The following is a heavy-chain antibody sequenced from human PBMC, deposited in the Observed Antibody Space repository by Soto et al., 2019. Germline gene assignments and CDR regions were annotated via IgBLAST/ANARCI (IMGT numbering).Heavy chain of an antibody. CDR1: GGTFSSYA. V-gene: IGHV1-69*01. J-gene: IGHJ4*02. CDR2: IIPIFGTA. CDR3: ARDRCSGGSCQYYFDY. D-gene: IGHD2-15*01. Sequence: QVQLVQSGAEVKKPGSSVKVSCKASGGTFSSYAISWVRQAPGQGLEWMGGIIPIFGTANYAQKFQGRVTITVDESTSTAYMELSSLRSEDTAVYYCARDRCSGGSCQYYFDYWGQGTLVTVSS.